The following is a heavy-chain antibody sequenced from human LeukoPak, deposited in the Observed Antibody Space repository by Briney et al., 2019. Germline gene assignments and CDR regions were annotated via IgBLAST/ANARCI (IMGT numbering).Heavy chain of an antibody. CDR3: ARAGGTSAENWFDP. V-gene: IGHV4-30-2*01. D-gene: IGHD2-8*02. J-gene: IGHJ5*02. CDR2: IYHSGST. Sequence: SETLSLTCTVSGGSISSGGYSWSWIRQPPGKGLEWIGYIYHSGSTYYNPSLKSRVTISVDRSKNQFSLKLSSVTAADTAVYYCARAGGTSAENWFDPWGQGTLVTVSS. CDR1: GGSISSGGYS.